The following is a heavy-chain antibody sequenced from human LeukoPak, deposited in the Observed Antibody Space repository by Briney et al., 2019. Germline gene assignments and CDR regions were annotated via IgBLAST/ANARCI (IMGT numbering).Heavy chain of an antibody. Sequence: GGSLRLSCAASGFTFSSYSMNWVRQAPGKGLEWVSSISSSSSYIYYADSVKGRFTISRDNAKNSLYLQMNSLRAEDTAVYYCARVKGYCSSTSCYTAWFDPWGQGTLVTVSS. CDR3: ARVKGYCSSTSCYTAWFDP. V-gene: IGHV3-21*01. J-gene: IGHJ5*02. CDR1: GFTFSSYS. CDR2: ISSSSSYI. D-gene: IGHD2-2*02.